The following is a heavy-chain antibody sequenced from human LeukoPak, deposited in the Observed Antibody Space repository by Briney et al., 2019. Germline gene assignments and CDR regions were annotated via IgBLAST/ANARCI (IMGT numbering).Heavy chain of an antibody. CDR3: AKFSPRGAAGNFY. D-gene: IGHD6-13*01. CDR2: ISWNSDTV. J-gene: IGHJ4*02. Sequence: GRSLRLSCAASGFTFDDYAMHWVRQAPGKGLEWVSAISWNSDTVHYADSVKGRFTISRDNSKNTLYLQMNSLRAEDTAVYYCAKFSPRGAAGNFYWGQGTLVTVSS. V-gene: IGHV3-9*01. CDR1: GFTFDDYA.